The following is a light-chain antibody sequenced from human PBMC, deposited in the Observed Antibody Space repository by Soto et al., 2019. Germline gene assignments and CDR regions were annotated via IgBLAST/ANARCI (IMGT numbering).Light chain of an antibody. Sequence: QSALTQPPSASGSPGQSVTISCTGTSSDVGAYKSVSWYQQYPGKAPKLMIYEVTKRPSGVPDRFSGSKSGNTASLTVSGLQAEDEDDYYCTSYVGNDIWVYGGGTKLTVL. V-gene: IGLV2-8*01. CDR1: SSDVGAYKS. J-gene: IGLJ3*02. CDR3: TSYVGNDIWV. CDR2: EVT.